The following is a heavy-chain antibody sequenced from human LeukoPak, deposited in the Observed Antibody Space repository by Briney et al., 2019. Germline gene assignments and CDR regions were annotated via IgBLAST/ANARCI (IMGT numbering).Heavy chain of an antibody. CDR1: GYTFTSYG. D-gene: IGHD3-9*01. V-gene: IGHV1-18*03. Sequence: ASVKVSCKAFGYTFTSYGITWVRQAPGQGLEWMGWTSSYNGKTNYVQKFQGRVAMTADPSTNTAYMELRNLRSDDMAMYYCARGDVNYDILTGYYYYGMDVWGQGTTVTVSS. CDR2: TSSYNGKT. CDR3: ARGDVNYDILTGYYYYGMDV. J-gene: IGHJ6*02.